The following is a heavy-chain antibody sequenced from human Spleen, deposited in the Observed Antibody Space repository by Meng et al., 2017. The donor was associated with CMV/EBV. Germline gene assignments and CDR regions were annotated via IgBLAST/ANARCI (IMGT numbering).Heavy chain of an antibody. J-gene: IGHJ4*02. Sequence: SRFSFSNYALRCVRQAPGEGLEWVSAVTGSGGSTYYADSVKGRFTISRDNSKNTLYLQMNSLRVEDTAVYYCAKAFSSSWYREYYDSWGQGTLVTVSS. CDR2: VTGSGGST. D-gene: IGHD6-13*01. V-gene: IGHV3-23*01. CDR3: AKAFSSSWYREYYDS. CDR1: RFSFSNYA.